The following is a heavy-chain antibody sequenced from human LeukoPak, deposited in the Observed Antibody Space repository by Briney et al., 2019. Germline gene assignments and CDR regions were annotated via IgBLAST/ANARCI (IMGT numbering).Heavy chain of an antibody. CDR2: IIPIFGTA. V-gene: IGHV1-69*13. D-gene: IGHD2-15*01. CDR1: GGTFSSYA. CDR3: ARDPYCSGGSCYSSYYYYYGMDV. Sequence: RASVKVSCKASGGTFSSYAISWVRQAPGQGLEWMGGIIPIFGTANYAQKFQGRVTITADESTSTAYMELSSLRSEDTAVYYCARDPYCSGGSCYSSYYYYYGMDVWGQGTTVTVSS. J-gene: IGHJ6*02.